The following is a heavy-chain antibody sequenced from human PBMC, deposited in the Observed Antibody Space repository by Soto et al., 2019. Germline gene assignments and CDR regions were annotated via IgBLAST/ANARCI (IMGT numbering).Heavy chain of an antibody. CDR1: GFTFSGSA. Sequence: EVQLVESGGGLAQPGGSLKLSCAASGFTFSGSAMHWVRQASGKGLEWVGRIRSKADSYATAYAASVKGRFTVSRDDSKNTAYLQMNSLKTEDTAVYYCTRWFGESLFDYWGQGALVTVSS. CDR3: TRWFGESLFDY. D-gene: IGHD3-10*01. V-gene: IGHV3-73*01. J-gene: IGHJ4*02. CDR2: IRSKADSYAT.